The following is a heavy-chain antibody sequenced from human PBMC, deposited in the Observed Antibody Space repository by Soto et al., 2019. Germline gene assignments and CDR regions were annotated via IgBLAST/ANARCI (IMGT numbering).Heavy chain of an antibody. CDR3: AGGGFSGSYFNVFYYYYYGMDV. J-gene: IGHJ6*02. CDR1: GFTFSSYW. V-gene: IGHV3-7*04. Sequence: EVQLVETGGGLIQPGGSLRLSCAASGFTFSSYWMSWVRQAPGKGLEWVANIKQDGSEKYYVDSVKGRFTISRDNAKNSLYLQMNSLRAEDTAVYYCAGGGFSGSYFNVFYYYYYGMDVWGQGTTVTVSS. CDR2: IKQDGSEK. D-gene: IGHD3-10*01.